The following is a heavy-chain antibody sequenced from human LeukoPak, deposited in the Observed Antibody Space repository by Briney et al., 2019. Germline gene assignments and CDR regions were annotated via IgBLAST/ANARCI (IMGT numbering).Heavy chain of an antibody. D-gene: IGHD5-24*01. V-gene: IGHV3-74*01. Sequence: PGGSLRLSCAASGFSFSNYWMHWVRQAPGKGLVWVSRINSDGSTTSYADSVKGRFTISRDNVKNTLYLQMNSLGAEDTAVYYCAKDRRDGYNPDAFDIWGQGTMVTVSS. J-gene: IGHJ3*02. CDR1: GFSFSNYW. CDR3: AKDRRDGYNPDAFDI. CDR2: INSDGSTT.